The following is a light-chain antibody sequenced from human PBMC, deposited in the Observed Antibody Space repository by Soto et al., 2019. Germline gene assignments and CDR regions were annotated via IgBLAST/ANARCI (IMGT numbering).Light chain of an antibody. CDR1: QSVSSN. CDR3: QQYNNWPPFT. J-gene: IGKJ3*01. CDR2: GAS. Sequence: EIGMTQSPATLSVSPGERATLSCRASQSVSSNLAWYPQKTGQAPRLPIYGASTRATGIPARFSGSGSGTEFTLTISSLQSEDFAVYYCQQYNNWPPFTFGPGTKVDIK. V-gene: IGKV3-15*01.